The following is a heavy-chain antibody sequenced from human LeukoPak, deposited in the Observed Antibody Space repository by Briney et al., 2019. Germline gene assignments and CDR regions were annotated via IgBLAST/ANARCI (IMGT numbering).Heavy chain of an antibody. J-gene: IGHJ4*02. D-gene: IGHD6-19*01. Sequence: PSETLSLTCTVSGGSISSSTYYWGWIRQPPGKGLEWIGNIYYSGSTYYNPSLKSRVTLSVDTSKNQFSLKLSSVTAADTAVYYCARRGSRIAVTGTGGFDYWGQGTLVTVSS. CDR3: ARRGSRIAVTGTGGFDY. V-gene: IGHV4-39*01. CDR2: IYYSGST. CDR1: GGSISSSTYY.